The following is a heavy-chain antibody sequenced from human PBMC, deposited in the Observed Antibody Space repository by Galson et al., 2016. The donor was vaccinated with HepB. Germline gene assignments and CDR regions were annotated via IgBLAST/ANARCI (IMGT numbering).Heavy chain of an antibody. CDR3: ARDRGIASRTQTFYYYYYGMDV. J-gene: IGHJ6*02. CDR2: TYYRSKWYN. Sequence: CAISGDSVSSNSAAWNWIRQSPSRGLEWLGRTYYRSKWYNDYAVSVKSRITINPDTSKSQFSLQLNSVTPEDTAVYYCARDRGIASRTQTFYYYYYGMDVWGQGTTVTVSS. CDR1: GDSVSSNSAA. D-gene: IGHD6-6*01. V-gene: IGHV6-1*01.